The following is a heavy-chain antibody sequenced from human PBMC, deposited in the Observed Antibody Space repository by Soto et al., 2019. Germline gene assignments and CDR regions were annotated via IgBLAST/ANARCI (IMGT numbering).Heavy chain of an antibody. Sequence: GASVKVSCKASGYTFTSYGISWVRQAPGQGLEWMGWISAYNGNTNYAQKLQGRVTMTTDTSTSTAYMELRSLRSDDTAVYYCARDRSGYCSGGSCRPHYYYGMDVWGQGTTVTVSS. D-gene: IGHD2-15*01. CDR2: ISAYNGNT. V-gene: IGHV1-18*04. CDR3: ARDRSGYCSGGSCRPHYYYGMDV. J-gene: IGHJ6*02. CDR1: GYTFTSYG.